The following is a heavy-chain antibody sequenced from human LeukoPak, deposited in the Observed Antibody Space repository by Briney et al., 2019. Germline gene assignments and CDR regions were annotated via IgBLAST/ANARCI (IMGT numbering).Heavy chain of an antibody. D-gene: IGHD3-10*01. CDR3: ARDKASGSPYYFDY. CDR1: GFTFSRYG. Sequence: GGSLRLSCAASGFTFSRYGMHWVRQAPGKGLEWVAVISYDGGDTKYADSVKGRFTISRDNSKNTLYLQMNSLRAEDTAVYYCARDKASGSPYYFDYWGQGTLITVSS. V-gene: IGHV3-30*03. CDR2: ISYDGGDT. J-gene: IGHJ4*02.